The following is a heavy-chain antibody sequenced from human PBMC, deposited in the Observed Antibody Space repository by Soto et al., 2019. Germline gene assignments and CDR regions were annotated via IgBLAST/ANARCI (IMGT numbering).Heavy chain of an antibody. D-gene: IGHD3-3*01. CDR1: GLTFSSYG. J-gene: IGHJ6*02. Sequence: GGSLRLSCAASGLTFSSYGMHWVRQAPGKGLEWVAVIWYDGSNKYYADSVKGRFTISRDNSKNTLYLQMNSLRAEDTAVYYCARDDNKDYDFWRGYYGMDVWGQGTTVTVSS. CDR2: IWYDGSNK. CDR3: ARDDNKDYDFWRGYYGMDV. V-gene: IGHV3-33*08.